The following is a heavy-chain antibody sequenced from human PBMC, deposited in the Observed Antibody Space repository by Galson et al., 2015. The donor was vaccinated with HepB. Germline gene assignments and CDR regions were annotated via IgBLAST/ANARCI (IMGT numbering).Heavy chain of an antibody. D-gene: IGHD6-13*01. Sequence: SVKVSCKASGYTFTSNAMHWVRQAPGQRLEWMGWINTGNGNTKYSQKFQGRGTITRDTSASTAYMELSSLRSEDTAVYYCARIAAAGTWIDYWGQGTLVTVST. CDR1: GYTFTSNA. CDR3: ARIAAAGTWIDY. J-gene: IGHJ4*02. CDR2: INTGNGNT. V-gene: IGHV1-3*04.